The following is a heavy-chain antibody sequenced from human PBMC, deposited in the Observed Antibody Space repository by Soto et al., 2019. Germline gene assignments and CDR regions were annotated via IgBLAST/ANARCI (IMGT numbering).Heavy chain of an antibody. CDR2: IYWDDDK. CDR1: AFSLSTGGVG. V-gene: IGHV2-5*02. CDR3: IQSRCGGDCLQSYASYYCYGMDV. D-gene: IGHD2-21*02. J-gene: IGHJ6*02. Sequence: SGATLVNPTQTLTLTCTFSAFSLSTGGVGVGWIRQPPGKALEWLALIYWDDDKRYSPSLRSRLTITKDTSKNQVVLTMTNMDPVDTATYYCIQSRCGGDCLQSYASYYCYGMDVWGQGTTVTVSS.